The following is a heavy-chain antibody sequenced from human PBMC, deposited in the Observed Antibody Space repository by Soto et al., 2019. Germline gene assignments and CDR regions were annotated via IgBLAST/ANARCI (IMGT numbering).Heavy chain of an antibody. Sequence: SETLSLTCTVSGGSIRSGDYYWSWIRQPPGKGLEWIEYIYYSGSTYYNPSLTSRVTISVDTSKNQFSLKLSSVTAADTAVYFCARDMEDGETAIDIRCKGTMVTVSS. D-gene: IGHD4-17*01. V-gene: IGHV4-30-4*02. CDR1: GGSIRSGDYY. CDR2: IYYSGST. CDR3: ARDMEDGETAIDI. J-gene: IGHJ3*02.